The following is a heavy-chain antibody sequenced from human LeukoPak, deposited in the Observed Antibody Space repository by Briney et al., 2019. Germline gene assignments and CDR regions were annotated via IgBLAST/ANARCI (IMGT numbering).Heavy chain of an antibody. J-gene: IGHJ4*02. CDR1: GFTFSSYW. CDR3: AKDLSGFFDH. Sequence: GGSLRLSCAASGFTFSSYWMHWVRQAPGKGLEWVSAISSNGGGTFYADSVKGRFTISRDNSKRTLDLQMSSLRAEDTAVYFCAKDLSGFFDHWGQGTLVTVSS. CDR2: ISSNGGGT. V-gene: IGHV3-23*01. D-gene: IGHD3-10*01.